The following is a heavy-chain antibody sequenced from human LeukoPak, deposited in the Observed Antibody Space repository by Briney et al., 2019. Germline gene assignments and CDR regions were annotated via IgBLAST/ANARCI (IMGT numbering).Heavy chain of an antibody. CDR2: INTDGSSP. V-gene: IGHV3-74*01. J-gene: IGHJ4*02. CDR3: ARDTSGSWGTFDY. D-gene: IGHD1-26*01. CDR1: GFTFSAYW. Sequence: GGSLRLSCAASGFTFSAYWMHWVRQAPGKGLVWLSRINTDGSSPTYAASVKGRFTISRDNAKNALYLQMNSLRAEDTAVYYCARDTSGSWGTFDYWGQGTLVTVSS.